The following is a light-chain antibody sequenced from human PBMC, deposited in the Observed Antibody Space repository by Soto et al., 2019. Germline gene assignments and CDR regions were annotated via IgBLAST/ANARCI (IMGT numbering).Light chain of an antibody. CDR2: DVS. J-gene: IGLJ1*01. CDR3: SSYTSSITFYV. V-gene: IGLV2-14*01. Sequence: QSALNQPASVSGSPGQSITISCTGTSSDVGGYNYVSWYQQHPGKAPKLMIYDVSNRPSGVSNRFSGSKSGNTASLTISGLQAEDEAAYYCSSYTSSITFYVFGTGTKATVL. CDR1: SSDVGGYNY.